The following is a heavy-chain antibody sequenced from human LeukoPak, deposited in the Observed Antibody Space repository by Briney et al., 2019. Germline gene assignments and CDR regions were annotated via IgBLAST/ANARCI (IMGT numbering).Heavy chain of an antibody. V-gene: IGHV1-46*01. J-gene: IGHJ4*02. Sequence: ASVKVSCKASGGTFSSYAISWVRQAPGQGLEWMGIINPSGGSTSYAQKFQGRVTMTRDMSTSTVYMELSSLRSEDTAVYYCARDQVGSGLPVYDSSGYYSLGFDYWGQGTLVTVSS. CDR3: ARDQVGSGLPVYDSSGYYSLGFDY. CDR1: GGTFSSYA. CDR2: INPSGGST. D-gene: IGHD3-22*01.